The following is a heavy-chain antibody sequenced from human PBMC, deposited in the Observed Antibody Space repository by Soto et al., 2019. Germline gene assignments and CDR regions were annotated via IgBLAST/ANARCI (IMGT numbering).Heavy chain of an antibody. CDR2: IIPIFGTG. CDR1: GGTFSSYA. V-gene: IGHV1-69*01. J-gene: IGHJ4*02. Sequence: QVQLVQSGAEVKKPGSSVKVSCKASGGTFSSYAISWVRQAPGQGLEWMGGIIPIFGTGNYAQKFQDRVTNPANESTSTADMELSSRRSEDTAVYYCARLLGVVGAKATLGSGRGGQDFDYWGQGTLVTVSS. D-gene: IGHD2-15*01. CDR3: ARLLGVVGAKATLGSGRGGQDFDY.